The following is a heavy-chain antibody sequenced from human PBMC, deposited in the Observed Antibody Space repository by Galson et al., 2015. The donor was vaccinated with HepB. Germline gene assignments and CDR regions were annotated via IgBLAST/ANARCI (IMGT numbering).Heavy chain of an antibody. V-gene: IGHV4-39*01. D-gene: IGHD1-14*01. CDR1: GGSISSSSYY. CDR2: IYYSGST. J-gene: IGHJ5*02. Sequence: ETLSLTCTVSGGSISSSSYYWGWIRQPPGKGLEWIGSIYYSGSTYYNPSLKSRVTISVDTSKNQFSLKLSSVTAADTAVYYCARHITGYRGSVWFDPWGQGTLVTVSS. CDR3: ARHITGYRGSVWFDP.